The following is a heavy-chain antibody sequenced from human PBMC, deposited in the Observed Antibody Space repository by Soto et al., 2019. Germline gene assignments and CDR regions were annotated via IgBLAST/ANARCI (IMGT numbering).Heavy chain of an antibody. CDR1: GGTFSSYA. CDR2: IIPIFGTA. CDR3: ARSDTMIVGARFPAWVY. D-gene: IGHD1-26*01. V-gene: IGHV1-69*12. Sequence: QVQLVQSGAEVKKPGSSVKVSCKASGGTFSSYAISWVRQAPGQGLEWMGGIIPIFGTANYGQKFQGRVTIPADDSTSTAHMELSSLRAEDTAVYYWARSDTMIVGARFPAWVYWGQGTLVTVSS. J-gene: IGHJ4*02.